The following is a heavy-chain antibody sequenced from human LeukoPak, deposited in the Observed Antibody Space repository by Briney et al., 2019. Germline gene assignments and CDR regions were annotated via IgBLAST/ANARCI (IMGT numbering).Heavy chain of an antibody. Sequence: SETLSLTCAVYGGSFSGYYWSWIRQPPGKGQEWIGEINHSGSTNYNPSLKSRVTISVDTSKNQSSLKLSSVTAADTAVYYCARRPIAAAGYFDYWGQGTLVTVSS. J-gene: IGHJ4*02. CDR1: GGSFSGYY. V-gene: IGHV4-34*01. D-gene: IGHD6-13*01. CDR3: ARRPIAAAGYFDY. CDR2: INHSGST.